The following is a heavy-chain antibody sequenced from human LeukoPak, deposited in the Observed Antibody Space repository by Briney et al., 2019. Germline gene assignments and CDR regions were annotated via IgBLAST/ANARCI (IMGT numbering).Heavy chain of an antibody. J-gene: IGHJ4*02. D-gene: IGHD2-15*01. CDR3: AGYCSGGSCPDY. CDR2: LCGSGDNT. Sequence: GGSLRLSCAASGLTFSSYAMNWVRQAPGKGLEWVSGLCGSGDNTYYADSVKGRFTISRDNSKNTLFLQMNSLRAEDTAVYYCAGYCSGGSCPDYWGQGTLVTVSS. V-gene: IGHV3-23*01. CDR1: GLTFSSYA.